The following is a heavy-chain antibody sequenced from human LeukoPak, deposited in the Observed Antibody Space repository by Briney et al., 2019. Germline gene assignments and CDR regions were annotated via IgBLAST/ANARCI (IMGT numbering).Heavy chain of an antibody. CDR1: GGSISSYY. D-gene: IGHD3-9*01. Sequence: SETLSLTCSVPGGSISSYYWSWIRQPPAKGLEWIGCIYYSESTNYNPSLKSRVTISVDTSKNQFSLKLSSVTAADTAVYYCARLEWTIFWSSYFDYWGQGTLVTVSS. V-gene: IGHV4-59*01. CDR3: ARLEWTIFWSSYFDY. CDR2: IYYSEST. J-gene: IGHJ4*02.